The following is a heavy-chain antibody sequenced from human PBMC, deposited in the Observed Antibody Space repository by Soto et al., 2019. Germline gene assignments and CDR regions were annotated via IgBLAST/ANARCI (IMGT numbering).Heavy chain of an antibody. V-gene: IGHV4-61*01. CDR2: IHVSGST. CDR1: SGSVSSGSYQ. J-gene: IGHJ6*02. CDR3: ARDGHGMDV. Sequence: SGTLSLALAVSSGSVSSGSYQWTCNRQPPGKGLEWIGYIHVSGSTNDNPSLKGRVTMSIDTSKNQFSLKLSSVTAADTAVYYCARDGHGMDVSGQGTKVTV.